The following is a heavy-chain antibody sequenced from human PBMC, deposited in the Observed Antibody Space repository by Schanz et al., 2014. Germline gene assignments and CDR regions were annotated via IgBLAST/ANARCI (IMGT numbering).Heavy chain of an antibody. CDR3: AREKGHGYSGCS. CDR1: GYTFTAYF. CDR2: IHPNTGAT. D-gene: IGHD5-12*01. J-gene: IGHJ5*02. Sequence: QVLLVQSGAEVKQPGASVKVSCKASGYTFTAYFIHWVRQAPGQGLEWMGRIHPNTGATNFAQKLQGSDTITRDTSTTTAYMDLSWLTSDDTAVYYCAREKGHGYSGCSWGQGTLLAVSS. V-gene: IGHV1-2*06.